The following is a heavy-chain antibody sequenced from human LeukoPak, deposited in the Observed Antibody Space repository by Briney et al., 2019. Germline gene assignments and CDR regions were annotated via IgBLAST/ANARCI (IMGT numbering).Heavy chain of an antibody. Sequence: PGGSLRLSCAASGFTVSSNYMSWVRQAPWKGLEWVSVIYSGGSTYYADSVKGRFTISRDNSKNTLYLQMNSLRAEDTAVYYCAREVPYYYGSGSYSSGDYWGQGTLVTVSS. V-gene: IGHV3-66*01. D-gene: IGHD3-10*01. CDR1: GFTVSSNY. CDR2: IYSGGST. J-gene: IGHJ4*02. CDR3: AREVPYYYGSGSYSSGDY.